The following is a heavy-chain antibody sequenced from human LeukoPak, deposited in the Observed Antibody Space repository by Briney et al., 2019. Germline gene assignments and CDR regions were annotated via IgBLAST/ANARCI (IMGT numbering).Heavy chain of an antibody. CDR2: ISWDAGST. Sequence: GGSLRLSCAASGFTFDDYTMHWVRQAPGKGLEWVSLISWDAGSTYYADSVKGRFTISRDNSKNSLYLQMSSLRTEDTALYYCARAAAGTHFDYWGQGTLVTVSS. CDR1: GFTFDDYT. D-gene: IGHD6-13*01. J-gene: IGHJ4*02. CDR3: ARAAAGTHFDY. V-gene: IGHV3-43*01.